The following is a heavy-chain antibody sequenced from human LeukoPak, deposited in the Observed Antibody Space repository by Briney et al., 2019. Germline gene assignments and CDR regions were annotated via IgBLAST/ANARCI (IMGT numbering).Heavy chain of an antibody. V-gene: IGHV4-38-2*02. D-gene: IGHD1-26*01. CDR2: INHSGST. Sequence: SETLSLTCIVSGYSIISDYLWGWVRQPPGKGLDWIGEINHSGSTNYNPSLKGRVTISADTSKNQFSLKLYSVTAADAAVYYCASRSGSYYRSTDYWGPGTLVTVSS. CDR1: GYSIISDYL. CDR3: ASRSGSYYRSTDY. J-gene: IGHJ4*02.